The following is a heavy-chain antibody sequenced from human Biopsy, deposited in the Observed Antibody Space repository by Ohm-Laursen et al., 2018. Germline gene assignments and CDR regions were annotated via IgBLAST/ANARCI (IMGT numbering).Heavy chain of an antibody. Sequence: SSVKVSCKASGGAFTNYAINWVRQAPGHGLEWMGGITTVSETAGYAERFQGRVTITADVTTTTAYMDLSGLRSEDTAVYYCVAHPSSGFFENNDDFAMDVWGQGTTVIVSS. CDR2: ITTVSETA. D-gene: IGHD6-19*01. CDR3: VAHPSSGFFENNDDFAMDV. V-gene: IGHV1-69*01. CDR1: GGAFTNYA. J-gene: IGHJ6*02.